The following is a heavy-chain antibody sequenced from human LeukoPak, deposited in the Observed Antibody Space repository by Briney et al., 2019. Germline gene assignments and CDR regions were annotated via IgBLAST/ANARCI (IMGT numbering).Heavy chain of an antibody. Sequence: ASVEVSCKASGYTFTGYYMHWVRQAPGQGLEWMGWINPNSGGTNYAQKFQGRVTMTRDTSISTAYMELSRLRSDDTAVYYCASASWDYVWGSYRSKDDYWGQGTLLTVSS. D-gene: IGHD3-16*02. J-gene: IGHJ4*02. CDR2: INPNSGGT. CDR3: ASASWDYVWGSYRSKDDY. V-gene: IGHV1-2*02. CDR1: GYTFTGYY.